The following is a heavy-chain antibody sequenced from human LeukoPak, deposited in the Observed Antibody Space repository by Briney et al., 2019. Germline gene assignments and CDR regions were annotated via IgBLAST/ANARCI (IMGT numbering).Heavy chain of an antibody. J-gene: IGHJ6*02. CDR1: GFTFSSYS. D-gene: IGHD3-10*01. V-gene: IGHV3-48*04. CDR2: ISSSSSTI. CDR3: ARERPPGTSYYYYGMDV. Sequence: GGSLRLSCAASGFTFSSYSMNWVRQAPGKGLEWVSYISSSSSTIYYADSVKGRFTISRDNAKNSLYLQMNSLRAEDTAVYYCARERPPGTSYYYYGMDVWGQGTTVTVSS.